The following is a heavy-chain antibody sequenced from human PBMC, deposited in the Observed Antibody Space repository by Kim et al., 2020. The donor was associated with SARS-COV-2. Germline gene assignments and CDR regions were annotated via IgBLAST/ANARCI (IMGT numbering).Heavy chain of an antibody. CDR3: EKDIKRQLSYISTWYGIDRYNYYYGMDI. J-gene: IGHJ6*02. V-gene: IGHV3-74*01. CDR2: ISGDGSTT. Sequence: GGSLRLSCAASGFTFSPYWMHWVRQVPGKGLMWVSGISGDGSTTYHADSVKGRFTISRDNAKNTLYLQMNSLTVEDTAVYYCEKDIKRQLSYISTWYGIDRYNYYYGMDIWGQGTTVTVSS. CDR1: GFTFSPYW. D-gene: IGHD6-13*01.